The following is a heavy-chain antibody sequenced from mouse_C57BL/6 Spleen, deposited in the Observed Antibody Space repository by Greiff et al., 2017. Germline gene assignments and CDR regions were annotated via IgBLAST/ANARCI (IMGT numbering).Heavy chain of an antibody. Sequence: QVHVKQPGAELVRPGASVKLSCKASGYTFTSYWMHWVKQRPGQGLEWIGVIDPSDSYTNYNQKFKGKATLTVDTSSSTAYMQLSSLTSADSAVYYCARTGDAYWYFDVWGTGTTVTVSS. J-gene: IGHJ1*03. V-gene: IGHV1-59*01. CDR2: IDPSDSYT. CDR1: GYTFTSYW. CDR3: ARTGDAYWYFDV.